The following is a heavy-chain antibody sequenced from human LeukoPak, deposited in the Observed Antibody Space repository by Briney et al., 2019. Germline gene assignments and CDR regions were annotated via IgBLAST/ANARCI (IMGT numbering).Heavy chain of an antibody. CDR2: ISYDGSNK. CDR1: GFTFSSYG. CDR3: AKHTY. Sequence: GGSLRLSCAASGFTFSSYGMHWVREAPGKGLEWGAVISYDGSNKYYADSVKGRFTISRDNSKNTLYLQMNSLRAEDTAVYYCAKHTYWGQGTLVTVPS. J-gene: IGHJ4*02. V-gene: IGHV3-30*18.